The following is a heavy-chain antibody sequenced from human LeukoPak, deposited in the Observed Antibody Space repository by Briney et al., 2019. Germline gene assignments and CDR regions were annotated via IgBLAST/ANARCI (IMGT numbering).Heavy chain of an antibody. CDR2: ISYDGSNK. Sequence: PGGSLRLSCAASGFTFSSYAMHWVHQAPGKGLEWVAVISYDGSNKYYADSVKGRFTISRDNSKNTLYLQMNSLRAEDTAVYYCARDRYGSGSYYTNSPFVYWGQGTLVTVSS. CDR1: GFTFSSYA. D-gene: IGHD3-10*01. V-gene: IGHV3-30*04. J-gene: IGHJ4*02. CDR3: ARDRYGSGSYYTNSPFVY.